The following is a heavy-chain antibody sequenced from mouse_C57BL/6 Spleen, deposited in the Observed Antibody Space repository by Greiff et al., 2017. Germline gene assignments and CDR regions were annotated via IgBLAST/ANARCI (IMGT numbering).Heavy chain of an antibody. D-gene: IGHD4-1*01. CDR3: ARSVTGQYFDY. Sequence: VQLQQSGPELVKPGASVKISCKASGYAFSSSWMNWVKQGPGKGLEWIGRIYPGDGDTNYNGKFKGKATLTADKSSSTAYMQRSSLTSEDSAVYFCARSVTGQYFDYWGQGTTLTVSS. J-gene: IGHJ2*01. CDR1: GYAFSSSW. V-gene: IGHV1-82*01. CDR2: IYPGDGDT.